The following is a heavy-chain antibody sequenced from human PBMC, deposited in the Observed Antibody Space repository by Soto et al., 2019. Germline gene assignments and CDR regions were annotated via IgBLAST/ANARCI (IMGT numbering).Heavy chain of an antibody. CDR2: ISGSGFTI. CDR3: AKDIAAGQGYRIFDS. V-gene: IGHV3-11*01. Sequence: QVQLVESGGGLVKPGGSLRLSCAASGFTFSDHYMSWIRQAPGMGLAWVAYISGSGFTIYNADSVKGRFTTSRDNSKNTLFVQMDSLRVEDTAVYYCAKDIAAGQGYRIFDSWGQGTLVTVSS. J-gene: IGHJ4*02. CDR1: GFTFSDHY. D-gene: IGHD5-18*01.